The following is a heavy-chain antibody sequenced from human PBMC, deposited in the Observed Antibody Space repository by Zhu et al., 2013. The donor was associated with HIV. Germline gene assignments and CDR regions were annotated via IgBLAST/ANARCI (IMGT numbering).Heavy chain of an antibody. CDR3: ARVRGIVVVVEGFGMDV. CDR2: ISAYNGNT. J-gene: IGHJ6*02. D-gene: IGHD2-15*01. Sequence: QVQLVQSGAEVKKPGASVKVSCKASGYTFTSYGISWVRQAPGQGLEWMGWISAYNGNTNYAQKLQGRVTMTTDTSTSTAYMELRSLRSDDTAVYYCARVRGIVVVVEGFGMDVWGQGTTVTVSS. CDR1: GYTFTSYG. V-gene: IGHV1-18*04.